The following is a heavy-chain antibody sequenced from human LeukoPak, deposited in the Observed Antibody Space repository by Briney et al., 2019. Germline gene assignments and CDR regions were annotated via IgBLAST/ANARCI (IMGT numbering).Heavy chain of an antibody. CDR2: IYYRGST. Sequence: SETLSLTCTVSSGSISSIDYYWGWIRQPPGKGLEWIGSIYYRGSTYYNPSLQSRVTISVDTSKNQFSLKLSSVTAADTAVYYCARSYCNSTSCYAVGAFDFWGQGTIVTVS. CDR3: ARSYCNSTSCYAVGAFDF. J-gene: IGHJ3*01. V-gene: IGHV4-39*01. D-gene: IGHD2-2*01. CDR1: SGSISSIDYY.